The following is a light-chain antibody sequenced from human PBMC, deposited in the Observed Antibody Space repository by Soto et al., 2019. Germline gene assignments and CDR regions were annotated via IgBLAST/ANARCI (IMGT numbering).Light chain of an antibody. Sequence: DIVMTQSPDSLAVSLGERATINCKSSQSVLYSSNNKNYLAWYRQKPGQPPELLIYWASTRNSGVPDRFSGSGSGTDFTLTISSLQAEDVAVYYCQHYYSTPLAFGGGTKVEIK. CDR2: WAS. CDR3: QHYYSTPLA. CDR1: QSVLYSSNNKNY. J-gene: IGKJ4*01. V-gene: IGKV4-1*01.